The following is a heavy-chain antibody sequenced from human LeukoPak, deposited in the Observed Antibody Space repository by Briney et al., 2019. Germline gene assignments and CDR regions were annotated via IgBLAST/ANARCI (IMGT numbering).Heavy chain of an antibody. CDR3: MDV. V-gene: IGHV4-39*02. Sequence: SETLSLTCTVSAGSISSSDYYWGWIRQSPGKGLEWIGRISYSGNTYYNPSLKSRVTISVDTSKNHFSLRLSSVTAADTAVYYDMDVWGEGTTVAVSS. CDR1: AGSISSSDYY. J-gene: IGHJ6*03. CDR2: ISYSGNT.